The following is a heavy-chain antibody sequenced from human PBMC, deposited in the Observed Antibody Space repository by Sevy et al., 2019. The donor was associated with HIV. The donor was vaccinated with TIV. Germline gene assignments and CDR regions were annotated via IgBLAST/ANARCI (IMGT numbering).Heavy chain of an antibody. J-gene: IGHJ4*02. CDR3: ARRYFDL. Sequence: GGSLRLSCKASGFTFSDFWMQWVHQAPGKGLEWGANIRQDGNEIYYGDSVKGRFPISRDNAKNALYLQMDGLRAEDTAVYYCARRYFDLWGQGTLVTVSS. V-gene: IGHV3-7*01. CDR1: GFTFSDFW. CDR2: IRQDGNEI.